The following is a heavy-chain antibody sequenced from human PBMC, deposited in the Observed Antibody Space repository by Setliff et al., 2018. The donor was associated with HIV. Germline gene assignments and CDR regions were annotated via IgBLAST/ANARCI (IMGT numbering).Heavy chain of an antibody. V-gene: IGHV4-4*09. CDR3: ARRAANGLFDY. CDR1: GGSFSGYY. J-gene: IGHJ4*02. Sequence: LSLTCAVYGGSFSGYYWSWIRQPPGKGLEWIGYIYTSGSTNYNPSLKSRVTISVDTSKNHFSLKLSSVTAADTAVYYCARRAANGLFDYWGQGTLVTVSS. D-gene: IGHD2-15*01. CDR2: IYTSGST.